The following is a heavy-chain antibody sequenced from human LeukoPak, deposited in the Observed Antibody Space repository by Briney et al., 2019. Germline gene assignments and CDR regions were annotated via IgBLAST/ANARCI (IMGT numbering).Heavy chain of an antibody. D-gene: IGHD3-10*01. J-gene: IGHJ4*02. CDR1: GGSFSDYY. V-gene: IGHV4-34*01. Sequence: SETLSRTCAVYGGSFSDYYWSWIRQPPGKGLEWIGEINHSGSTNYSPSLKSRVTISVDTSKNQFSLKLTSVTAADTAVYYCAIGDLRGDYWGQGVLVTVSS. CDR2: INHSGST. CDR3: AIGDLRGDY.